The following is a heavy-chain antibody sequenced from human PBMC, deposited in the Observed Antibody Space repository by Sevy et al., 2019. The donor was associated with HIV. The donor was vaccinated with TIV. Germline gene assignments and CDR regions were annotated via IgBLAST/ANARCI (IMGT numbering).Heavy chain of an antibody. CDR3: ARGGSGDYFYYGVDV. CDR2: VSYDGSSK. V-gene: IGHV3-30*03. J-gene: IGHJ6*02. Sequence: GGSLRLSCVGSGFTFRNFGVHWLRQAPGKGLEWLSVVSYDGSSKYYVDSVKGRFIVSRDNSKNTLYLQMNSLSTVDTAVYYCARGGSGDYFYYGVDVWGQGTTVTVSS. D-gene: IGHD3-10*01. CDR1: GFTFRNFG.